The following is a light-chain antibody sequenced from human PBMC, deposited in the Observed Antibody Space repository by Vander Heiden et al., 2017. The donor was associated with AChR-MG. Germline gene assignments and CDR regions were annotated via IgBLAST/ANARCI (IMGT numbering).Light chain of an antibody. Sequence: QSALTHPPSASGSPGQSVTISCTGTSSDVGGYNYFSWYQQRPGKAPKLMIFEVSERPSGVPDRFSGSKSGNTASLTVSGLQAEDEADYYCSSYAGSNNLVFGGGTKLTVL. CDR2: EVS. CDR3: SSYAGSNNLV. CDR1: SSDVGGYNY. V-gene: IGLV2-8*01. J-gene: IGLJ3*02.